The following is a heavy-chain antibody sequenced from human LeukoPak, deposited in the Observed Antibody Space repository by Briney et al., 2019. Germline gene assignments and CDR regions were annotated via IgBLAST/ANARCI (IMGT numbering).Heavy chain of an antibody. CDR2: IYYSGST. CDR3: AGYPGWFDP. CDR1: GGSISSHY. D-gene: IGHD5-18*01. V-gene: IGHV4-59*11. Sequence: SETLSLTCTVSGGSISSHYWSWIRQPPGKGLEWIGYIYYSGSTNHNPSLKSRVTISVDTSKNQFSLKLSSVTAADTAVYYCAGYPGWFDPWGQGTLVTVSS. J-gene: IGHJ5*02.